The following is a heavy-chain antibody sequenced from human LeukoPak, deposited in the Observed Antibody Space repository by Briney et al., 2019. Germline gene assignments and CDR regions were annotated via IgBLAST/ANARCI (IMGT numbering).Heavy chain of an antibody. D-gene: IGHD3-9*01. V-gene: IGHV1-24*01. CDR1: GYTLTELS. J-gene: IGHJ4*02. Sequence: ASVKVSRKVSGYTLTELSMHWVRQAPGKGLEWMGGFDPEDGETIYAQKFQGRVTMTEDTSTDTAYMELSSLRSEDTAVYYCATESPGYYDILTGAYWGQGTLVTVSS. CDR2: FDPEDGET. CDR3: ATESPGYYDILTGAY.